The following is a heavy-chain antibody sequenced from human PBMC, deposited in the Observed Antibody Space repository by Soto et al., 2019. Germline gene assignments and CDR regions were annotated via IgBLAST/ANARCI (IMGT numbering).Heavy chain of an antibody. V-gene: IGHV1-69*01. CDR2: IIPYYNTL. Sequence: QAQVVQSGAEVRKPGSSVKLSCKASEGTFNSYAIAWVRQAPGQGLEWMGGIIPYYNTLNYAQKFQDRVTITADDSTTTVYMELSSLRSDDTAVYFCASGVSRWCPYFFDSWAQGTLVTVSS. D-gene: IGHD6-13*01. CDR3: ASGVSRWCPYFFDS. CDR1: EGTFNSYA. J-gene: IGHJ4*02.